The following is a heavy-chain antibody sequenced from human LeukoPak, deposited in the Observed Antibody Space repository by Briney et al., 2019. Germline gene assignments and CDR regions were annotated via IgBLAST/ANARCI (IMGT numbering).Heavy chain of an antibody. V-gene: IGHV5-51*01. CDR1: GYSFTSYW. CDR3: ARSCSSTSCYLTDAFDI. D-gene: IGHD2-2*01. CDR2: IYPGDSDI. J-gene: IGHJ3*02. Sequence: GESLXISCKGSGYSFTSYWIGWVRQMPGKGLEWMGIIYPGDSDIRYSPSFQGQVIISDDKSISTAYLQWSSLKASDTAIYYCARSCSSTSCYLTDAFDIWGQGTMVTVSS.